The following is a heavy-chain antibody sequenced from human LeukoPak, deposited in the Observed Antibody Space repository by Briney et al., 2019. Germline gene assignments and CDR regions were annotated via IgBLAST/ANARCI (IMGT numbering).Heavy chain of an antibody. CDR3: AREMVRGVVIRNNDAFDI. CDR2: INPNSGGT. V-gene: IGHV1-2*04. CDR1: GYTFTGYY. Sequence: ASVKVSCKASGYTFTGYYMHWVRQAPGQGLEWMGWINPNSGGTSYAQKFQGWVTMTRDTSISTAYLELNRLRSDDTAVCYCAREMVRGVVIRNNDAFDIWGQGTMVTVSS. D-gene: IGHD3-10*01. J-gene: IGHJ3*02.